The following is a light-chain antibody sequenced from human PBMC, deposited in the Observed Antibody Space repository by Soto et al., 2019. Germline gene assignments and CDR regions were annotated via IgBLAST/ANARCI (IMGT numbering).Light chain of an antibody. V-gene: IGKV1-5*01. CDR1: QSISSW. CDR3: QQYNSYPWT. Sequence: DIQMTQSPSTLSASVGDRVTLTCRASQSISSWLAWYQQKPGKAPKLLIYHAYSLESGVPSRFSGSESGTEFTLTINSLQHDDFATDYCQQYNSYPWTFGQGTKVEIK. CDR2: HAY. J-gene: IGKJ1*01.